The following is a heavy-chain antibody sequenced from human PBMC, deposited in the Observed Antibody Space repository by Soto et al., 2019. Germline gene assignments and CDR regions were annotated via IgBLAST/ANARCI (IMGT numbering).Heavy chain of an antibody. D-gene: IGHD1-20*01. CDR3: AIITRGFSMDV. Sequence: EVQLVESGGGLVQPGGSLRLSCAASGFTFSAYWMSWVRQPPGKGLEWVANIKHDGSEKYYVDSVKGRFTISRDNAKNSLFLEMNNLRAEDTAVFYCAIITRGFSMDVWGQGTTVTVSS. J-gene: IGHJ6*02. CDR1: GFTFSAYW. CDR2: IKHDGSEK. V-gene: IGHV3-7*01.